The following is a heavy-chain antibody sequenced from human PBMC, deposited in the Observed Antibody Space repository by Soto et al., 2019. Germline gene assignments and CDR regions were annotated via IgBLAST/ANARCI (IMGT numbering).Heavy chain of an antibody. Sequence: PSETLSLTCTVSGGSLSTSSSYWGWVRQPPGEGLQWIGSIHYTGTTYYNASLNSRVTIAVDTSNNQFSLKLTSVTAADTATYYCARQSLVASRSRLAWFDPWGQGTLVTVSS. V-gene: IGHV4-39*01. D-gene: IGHD3-16*01. CDR3: ARQSLVASRSRLAWFDP. CDR1: GGSLSTSSSY. J-gene: IGHJ5*02. CDR2: IHYTGTT.